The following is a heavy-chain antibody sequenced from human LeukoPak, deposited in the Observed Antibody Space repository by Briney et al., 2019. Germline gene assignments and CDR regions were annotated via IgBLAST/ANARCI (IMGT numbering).Heavy chain of an antibody. D-gene: IGHD2-21*02. J-gene: IGHJ3*02. V-gene: IGHV4-59*08. CDR3: ARVSATAYDAFDI. CDR2: IYYSGST. CDR1: GGSISSYY. Sequence: SETLSLTCTVSGGSISSYYWSWIRQPPGKGLEWIGYIYYSGSTNYNPSLKSRVTISVDTSKNQFSLKLSSVTAANTAVYYCARVSATAYDAFDIWGQGTMVTVSS.